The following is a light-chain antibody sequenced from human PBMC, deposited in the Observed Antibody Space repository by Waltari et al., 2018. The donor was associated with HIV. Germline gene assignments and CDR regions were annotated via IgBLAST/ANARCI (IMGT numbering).Light chain of an antibody. V-gene: IGLV2-23*02. Sequence: QYALTQPASVSGSPGQSITISCTGTNSDIGKYNLVPWYQQHPGKVPKVLIFEVTTRPSLFSHRFSGSTSPNTASLTISGLQSEHEADYYCSSYATCTTYFFGPGTSVTVL. CDR2: EVT. CDR1: NSDIGKYNL. J-gene: IGLJ1*01. CDR3: SSYATCTTYF.